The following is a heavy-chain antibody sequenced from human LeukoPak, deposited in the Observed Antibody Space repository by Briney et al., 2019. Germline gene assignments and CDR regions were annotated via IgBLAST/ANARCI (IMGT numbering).Heavy chain of an antibody. J-gene: IGHJ4*02. CDR3: ARADFRGSSWDYAY. Sequence: GGSLRLSCAASGFTFSDYYMSWIRQAPGKGLEWVSYISSSSSYTNYADSVKGRFTISRDNAKNSLYLQVNSLRAEDTAAYYCARADFRGSSWDYAYWGQGALVTVSS. D-gene: IGHD6-13*01. CDR2: ISSSSSYT. V-gene: IGHV3-11*06. CDR1: GFTFSDYY.